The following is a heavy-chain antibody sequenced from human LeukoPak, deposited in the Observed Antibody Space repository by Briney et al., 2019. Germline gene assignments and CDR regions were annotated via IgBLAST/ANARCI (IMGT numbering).Heavy chain of an antibody. CDR3: ARDPSDSWNFEYNWFDP. V-gene: IGHV3-20*04. D-gene: IGHD1-7*01. Sequence: PGGSLRLSCAVSGFTLDDYGTRWVRPAPGKGLGWVCGINRYGSSTVYADSVKGPFTIPRGHAKNSMDLQMSRRIAKDTALYYCARDPSDSWNFEYNWFDPWGQGTLVTVSS. CDR1: GFTLDDYG. CDR2: INRYGSST. J-gene: IGHJ5*02.